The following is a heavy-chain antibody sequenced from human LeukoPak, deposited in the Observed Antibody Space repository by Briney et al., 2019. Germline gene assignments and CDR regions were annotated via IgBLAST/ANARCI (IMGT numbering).Heavy chain of an antibody. J-gene: IGHJ4*02. CDR3: AKAVGIVVVTADYDY. CDR1: GFTFSSYG. Sequence: GGSLRLSCAASGFTFSSYGMNWVRQAPGKGLEWVSAISGSGGSTYYADSVKGRFTISRDNSKNTLYLQMNSLRAEDTAVYYCAKAVGIVVVTADYDYWGQGTLVTVSS. V-gene: IGHV3-23*01. D-gene: IGHD2-21*02. CDR2: ISGSGGST.